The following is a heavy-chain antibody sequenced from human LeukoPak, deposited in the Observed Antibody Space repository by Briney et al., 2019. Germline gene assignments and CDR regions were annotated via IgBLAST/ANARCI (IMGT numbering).Heavy chain of an antibody. Sequence: SETLSLTCTVSGCSISSGGYSWSWIRQPPGKVLEWIGDIYHSGSTNYNSSLRSRVTISVDRSKNQFSLKLSSVTAADTAVYYCAKSGSVWYYFDYWGQGTLVTVSS. CDR2: IYHSGST. D-gene: IGHD6-19*01. V-gene: IGHV4-30-2*01. J-gene: IGHJ4*02. CDR1: GCSISSGGYS. CDR3: AKSGSVWYYFDY.